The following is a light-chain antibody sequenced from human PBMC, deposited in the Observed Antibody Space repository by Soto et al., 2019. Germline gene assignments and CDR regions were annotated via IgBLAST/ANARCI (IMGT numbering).Light chain of an antibody. CDR1: QTVRNNY. CDR2: DAS. CDR3: QQHDILPIT. Sequence: EFVLTQSPGTLSLSPGERATLSCRASQTVRNNYLAWYQQKPGQAPRLLIYDASSRATGIPDRFSGSGSGTDFTLTISRLEPEDFALYYCQQHDILPITFGQGTRLEIK. J-gene: IGKJ5*01. V-gene: IGKV3-20*01.